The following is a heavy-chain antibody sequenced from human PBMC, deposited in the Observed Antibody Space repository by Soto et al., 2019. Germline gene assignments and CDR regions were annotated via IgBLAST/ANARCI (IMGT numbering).Heavy chain of an antibody. J-gene: IGHJ5*02. CDR2: IYHSGTT. D-gene: IGHD3-10*01. CDR1: GGSVTSGVHS. Sequence: QLQLQESGSGLVKPSQTLSLTCTVSGGSVTSGVHSWNWIRLSPERGLEWIGCIYHSGTTYYNPSLQSRLTMSVDTSKNQFSLKLSSVTAADTAIYYCARDRKGRGWVDPWGQGTLVIVSS. CDR3: ARDRKGRGWVDP. V-gene: IGHV4-30-2*06.